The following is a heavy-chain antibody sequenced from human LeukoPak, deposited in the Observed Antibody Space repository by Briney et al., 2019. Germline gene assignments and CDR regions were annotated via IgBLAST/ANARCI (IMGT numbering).Heavy chain of an antibody. V-gene: IGHV3-15*01. D-gene: IGHD4-17*01. CDR2: IKSKTDGGTT. Sequence: GSLRLSCAASGFTFSNAWMSWVRQAPGKGLEWVGRIKSKTDGGTTDYAAPVKGRFTISRDDSKNTLYLQMNSLKTEDTAVYYCTHDYGDRGGFDYWGQGTLVTVSS. CDR3: THDYGDRGGFDY. CDR1: GFTFSNAW. J-gene: IGHJ4*02.